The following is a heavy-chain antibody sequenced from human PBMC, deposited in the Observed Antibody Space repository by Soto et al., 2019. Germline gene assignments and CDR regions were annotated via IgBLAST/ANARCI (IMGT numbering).Heavy chain of an antibody. CDR2: IIPIFGTA. D-gene: IGHD3-9*01. CDR1: GGTFSSYA. J-gene: IGHJ4*02. V-gene: IGHV1-69*13. CDR3: ARERYHTNILTGYYAGLAFDY. Sequence: GASVKVSCKASGGTFSSYAISWVRQAPGQGLEWMGGIIPIFGTANYAQKFQGRVTITADESTSTAYMELSSLKSEDTAVYYCARERYHTNILTGYYAGLAFDYWGQGTLVTVSS.